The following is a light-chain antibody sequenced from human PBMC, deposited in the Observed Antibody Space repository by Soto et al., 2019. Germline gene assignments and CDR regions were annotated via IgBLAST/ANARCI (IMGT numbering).Light chain of an antibody. CDR3: KSYTSASTYV. V-gene: IGLV2-14*03. CDR1: GSDIGTYNY. J-gene: IGLJ1*01. Sequence: QSVLTQPASVSGSPGQSITLSCTGTGSDIGTYNYVSWYQHHPGKAPKFIIYDVTNRPSGVSDRFSGSKSGNTASLTISGLQAEDEADYFCKSYTSASTYVFGTGTKLTVL. CDR2: DVT.